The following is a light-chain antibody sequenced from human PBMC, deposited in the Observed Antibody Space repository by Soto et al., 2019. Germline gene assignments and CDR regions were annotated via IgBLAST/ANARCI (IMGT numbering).Light chain of an antibody. Sequence: EIVLTQSPVTLSLSPGERATLSCRANQSLNNYLAWYQQKPGQAPRLLIYDASNRAAGIPARFSGSGSGTDFTLTITSLEPEDFGVYYCQQRSNWPLTFGGGTKVEIK. J-gene: IGKJ4*01. CDR2: DAS. CDR3: QQRSNWPLT. V-gene: IGKV3-11*01. CDR1: QSLNNY.